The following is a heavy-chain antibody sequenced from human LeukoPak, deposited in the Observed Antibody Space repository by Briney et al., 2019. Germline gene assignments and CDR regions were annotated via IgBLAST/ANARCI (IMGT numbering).Heavy chain of an antibody. D-gene: IGHD3-3*01. J-gene: IGHJ4*02. Sequence: PSETLSLTCTVSGGSISSYYWSWIRQPPGKGLEWIGYIYYSGSTNYNPSLKSRVTISVDRSKNQFSLKLSSVTAADTAVYYCARAPLYDFALIWGQGTLVTVSS. CDR2: IYYSGST. V-gene: IGHV4-59*12. CDR1: GGSISSYY. CDR3: ARAPLYDFALI.